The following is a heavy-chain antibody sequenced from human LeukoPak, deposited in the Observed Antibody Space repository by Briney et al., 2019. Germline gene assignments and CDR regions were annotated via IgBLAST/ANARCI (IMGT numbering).Heavy chain of an antibody. Sequence: GGSLRLSCAASGFTFSSYGMHWVRQAPGKGLEWVAVIWYDGSNKYYADSVKGRFTISRDNSKNTLYLQMNSLRAEDTAVYYCARGADSSGRYPDAFDIWGQGTMVTVSS. J-gene: IGHJ3*02. CDR1: GFTFSSYG. D-gene: IGHD6-19*01. V-gene: IGHV3-33*01. CDR2: IWYDGSNK. CDR3: ARGADSSGRYPDAFDI.